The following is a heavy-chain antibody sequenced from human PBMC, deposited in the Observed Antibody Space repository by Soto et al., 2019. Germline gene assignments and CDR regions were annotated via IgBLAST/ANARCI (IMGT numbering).Heavy chain of an antibody. CDR2: ISSSSSYI. D-gene: IGHD6-19*01. CDR3: ARVTTSSGWYIVSGYFDY. V-gene: IGHV3-21*01. Sequence: GGSLRLSCAASGFTFSSYSMNWVRQAPGKGLEWVSSISSSSSYIYYADSVKGRFTISRDNAKNSLYLQMNSLRAEDTAVYYCARVTTSSGWYIVSGYFDYWGQGTLVTVSS. CDR1: GFTFSSYS. J-gene: IGHJ4*02.